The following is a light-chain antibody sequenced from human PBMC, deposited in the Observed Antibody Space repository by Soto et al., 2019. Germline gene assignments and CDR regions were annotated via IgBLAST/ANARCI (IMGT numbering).Light chain of an antibody. J-gene: IGKJ1*01. V-gene: IGKV3-15*01. Sequence: EIVMTQSPATLSVSPGERATLSCRASQSVGSNLAWYQHKLGQTPRLLIYGASTRATGIPARFSGSGSGTEFTLTISSLQSEDFAVYYCQQYNNWPRTFGQGTKVEIK. CDR3: QQYNNWPRT. CDR1: QSVGSN. CDR2: GAS.